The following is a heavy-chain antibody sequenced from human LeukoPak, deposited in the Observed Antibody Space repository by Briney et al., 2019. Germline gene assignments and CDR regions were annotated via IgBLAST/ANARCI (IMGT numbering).Heavy chain of an antibody. D-gene: IGHD4-17*01. CDR2: IYSGGDT. Sequence: GGSLRLSCAASGFTVSSNYMIWVRQAPGMGLEWVSVIYSGGDTYYADSVKGRFTISRDNSKNTVYLQVNSLRAEDTAVYYCARRSTVTRDVDIWGQGTMVTVSS. CDR3: ARRSTVTRDVDI. V-gene: IGHV3-66*04. J-gene: IGHJ3*02. CDR1: GFTVSSNY.